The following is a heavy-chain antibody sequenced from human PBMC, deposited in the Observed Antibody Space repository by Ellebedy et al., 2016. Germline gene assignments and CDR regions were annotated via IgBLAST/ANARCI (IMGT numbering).Heavy chain of an antibody. CDR1: GFTFSSYW. D-gene: IGHD1-26*01. CDR3: AREDSGSWTDAFDI. CDR2: IKQDGSEK. V-gene: IGHV3-7*01. Sequence: GGSLRLSXAASGFTFSSYWMSWVRQAPGKGLEWVANIKQDGSEKYYVDSVKGRFTISRDNAKNSLYLQMNSLRAEDTAVYYCAREDSGSWTDAFDIWGQGTMVTVSS. J-gene: IGHJ3*02.